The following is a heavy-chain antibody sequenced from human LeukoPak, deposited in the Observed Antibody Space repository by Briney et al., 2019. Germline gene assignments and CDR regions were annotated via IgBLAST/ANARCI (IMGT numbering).Heavy chain of an antibody. V-gene: IGHV3-30*18. J-gene: IGHJ4*02. CDR3: VKDTSRTAAGTTWGSLDY. CDR2: ISYDGINK. CDR1: GLIFSDFG. Sequence: GGSLRLSCAASGLIFSDFGMHWVRQAPGKGLEWVAVISYDGINKYYADSVKGRFTISRDNSMNTLYLQMNSLRPEDTAIYYCVKDTSRTAAGTTWGSLDYWGQETLVTVS. D-gene: IGHD6-13*01.